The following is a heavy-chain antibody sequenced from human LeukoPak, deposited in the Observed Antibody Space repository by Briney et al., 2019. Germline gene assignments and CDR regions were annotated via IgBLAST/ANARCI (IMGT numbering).Heavy chain of an antibody. J-gene: IGHJ2*01. CDR1: GFTFYSYA. V-gene: IGHV3-30*01. D-gene: IGHD1-26*01. CDR2: ISYDGTKK. Sequence: GGSLRLSCAASGFTFYSYAMHWVRRAPGKGLERVALISYDGTKKYFADSVKGRFTISRDNSMKTLALQMNTLSADDTAIYYCARSPYLGSGYFDLWGRGTLVTVSS. CDR3: ARSPYLGSGYFDL.